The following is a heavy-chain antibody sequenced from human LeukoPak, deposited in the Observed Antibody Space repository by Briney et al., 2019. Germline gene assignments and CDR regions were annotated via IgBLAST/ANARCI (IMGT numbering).Heavy chain of an antibody. Sequence: GGSLRLSCAASGFTFSSYSMNWVRQAPGKGLEWVSSISSSSSYIYYADSAKGRFTISRDNAKNSLYLQMNSLRAEDTAVYYCAKDMWETGTGTTFDYWGQGTLVTVSS. CDR2: ISSSSSYI. CDR1: GFTFSSYS. V-gene: IGHV3-21*01. J-gene: IGHJ4*02. CDR3: AKDMWETGTGTTFDY. D-gene: IGHD1-7*01.